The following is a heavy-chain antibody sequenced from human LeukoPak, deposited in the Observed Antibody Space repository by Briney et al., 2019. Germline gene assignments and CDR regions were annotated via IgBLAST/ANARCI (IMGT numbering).Heavy chain of an antibody. Sequence: GGSLRLSCAASGFTFSSYSMNWVRQAPGKGLEWVSTITGRGGATYYADSVKGRFTISRDNSKNTLYLQMNSLRAEDTAVYYCAKRYDSSGYYLYDAFDIWGQGTMVTVSS. CDR1: GFTFSSYS. CDR2: ITGRGGAT. D-gene: IGHD3-22*01. J-gene: IGHJ3*02. CDR3: AKRYDSSGYYLYDAFDI. V-gene: IGHV3-23*01.